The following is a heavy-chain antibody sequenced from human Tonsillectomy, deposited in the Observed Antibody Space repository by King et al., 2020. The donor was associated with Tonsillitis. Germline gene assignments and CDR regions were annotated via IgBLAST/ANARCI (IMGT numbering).Heavy chain of an antibody. Sequence: QLVQSGAEVKKPGASVKVSCKASGYIFTSYYMHWVRQAPGQGLEWMGVINPIGGSTTYAQKFQGRVTMTRDTSTSTVYMKLSSLRSDDTAVYYCARDCADSYYETPFDYCGQGTLVTVSS. CDR2: INPIGGST. J-gene: IGHJ4*02. D-gene: IGHD5-12*01. CDR1: GYIFTSYY. V-gene: IGHV1-46*03. CDR3: ARDCADSYYETPFDY.